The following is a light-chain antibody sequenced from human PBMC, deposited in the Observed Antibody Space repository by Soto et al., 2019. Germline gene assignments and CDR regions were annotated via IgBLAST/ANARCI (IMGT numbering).Light chain of an antibody. J-gene: IGLJ2*01. CDR1: INDVGGYNY. Sequence: QSALTQPASVSGSPGQSITVSCTGTINDVGGYNYVSWYQQYPGKAPKLLIYGVTNRPSGISNRFSGSKSGNTASLTVSGLQAEDEGDYYCASYTSTSSRVAFGGGTKLTVL. CDR2: GVT. CDR3: ASYTSTSSRVA. V-gene: IGLV2-14*01.